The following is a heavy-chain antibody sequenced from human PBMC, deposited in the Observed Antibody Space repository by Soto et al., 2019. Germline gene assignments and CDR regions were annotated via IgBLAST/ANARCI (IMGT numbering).Heavy chain of an antibody. CDR1: GGSISRSSHY. V-gene: IGHV4-39*01. J-gene: IGHJ4*02. Sequence: QLQLQESGPGLVKPSETLSLTCSVSGGSISRSSHYWGWIRQPPGKGLEWIGSMYYSGSTYYSPSLRSRVTISQDTSKNQFSLKLSSVTAADTAVYYCARHTYENSGNYFDYWGQGTLATVSS. D-gene: IGHD6-13*01. CDR3: ARHTYENSGNYFDY. CDR2: MYYSGST.